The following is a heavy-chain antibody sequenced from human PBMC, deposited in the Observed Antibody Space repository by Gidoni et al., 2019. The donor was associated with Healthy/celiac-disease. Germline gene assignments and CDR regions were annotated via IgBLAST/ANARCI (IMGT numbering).Heavy chain of an antibody. CDR2: ISGSGGRT. V-gene: IGHV3-23*01. CDR1: GFTFSSYA. Sequence: EVQLLESGGGLVQPGGSLRLSCASSGFTFSSYAMGWVRPAPGKGLEWVSAISGSGGRTYYADSVKGRINLSRDNSKNTLYLQMNSLRAEDTAVYYCAKDPGVVTPIDYWGQGTLVTVSS. CDR3: AKDPGVVTPIDY. D-gene: IGHD2-15*01. J-gene: IGHJ4*02.